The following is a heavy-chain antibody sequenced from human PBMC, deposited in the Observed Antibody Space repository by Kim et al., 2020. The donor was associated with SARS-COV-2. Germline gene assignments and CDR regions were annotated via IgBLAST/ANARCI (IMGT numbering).Heavy chain of an antibody. CDR1: GFPFRSYS. Sequence: GGSLRLSCAASGFPFRSYSMNWVRQAPGKGLEWVSSIGSSGDYIYYAGSLKGRFTISRDNARNSLYLQINSLRAEDTAVYYCARLGILTGYSDYWGQGTL. D-gene: IGHD3-9*01. CDR2: IGSSGDYI. J-gene: IGHJ4*02. V-gene: IGHV3-21*01. CDR3: ARLGILTGYSDY.